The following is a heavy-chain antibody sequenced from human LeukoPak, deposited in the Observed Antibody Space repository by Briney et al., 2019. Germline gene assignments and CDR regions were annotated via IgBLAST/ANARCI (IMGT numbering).Heavy chain of an antibody. J-gene: IGHJ4*02. Sequence: GGSLRLSCAASGFTFSSYGMHWVRQAPGKGLEWVAVISYDGSNKYYADSVKGRFTISRDNAKNSLYLQMNSLRTEDTALYYCVSAYDALDYWGQGTLVTVSS. CDR1: GFTFSSYG. CDR3: VSAYDALDY. V-gene: IGHV3-30*03. CDR2: ISYDGSNK. D-gene: IGHD3-16*01.